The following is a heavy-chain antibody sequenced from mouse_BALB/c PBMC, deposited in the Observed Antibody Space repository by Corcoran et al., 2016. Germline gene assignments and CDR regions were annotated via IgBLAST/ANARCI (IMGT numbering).Heavy chain of an antibody. CDR1: GFNIKDTY. CDR3: ARRLLLGY. V-gene: IGHV14-3*02. J-gene: IGHJ2*01. CDR2: IDPANGNT. Sequence: EVQLQQSGAELVKPGASVKLSCTASGFNIKDTYMHWVKQRPEQGLEWIGRIDPANGNTKDDPQFQGKATITADTSSNTAYLQLSSLTSEDTAVYYCARRLLLGYWGQGTTLTVSS. D-gene: IGHD2-12*01.